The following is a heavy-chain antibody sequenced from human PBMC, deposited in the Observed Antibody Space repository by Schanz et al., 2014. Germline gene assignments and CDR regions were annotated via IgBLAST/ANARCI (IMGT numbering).Heavy chain of an antibody. J-gene: IGHJ6*02. V-gene: IGHV3-11*06. Sequence: QVQLVESGGGLVKPGGSLRLSCAASGFTFSDNFMSWIRQAPGKGLEWISYITTSTSYTNYADSVKGRFTISRDNAKKSLFLQMNSLRAEDTAVYYCAKGRGGTSSEGLDQYYGMDVWGQGTTVTVSS. CDR2: ITTSTSYT. D-gene: IGHD6-6*01. CDR3: AKGRGGTSSEGLDQYYGMDV. CDR1: GFTFSDNF.